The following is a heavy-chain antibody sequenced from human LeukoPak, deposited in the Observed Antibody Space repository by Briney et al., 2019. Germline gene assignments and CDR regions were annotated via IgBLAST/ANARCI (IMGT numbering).Heavy chain of an antibody. D-gene: IGHD2-21*02. CDR2: INSDGSST. V-gene: IGHV3-74*01. CDR3: AKGDWPTGY. CDR1: GFTFRSYW. Sequence: PGGPLRLSCAASGFTFRSYWMHWVRQAPGKGLVWVSRINSDGSSTAYADTVKGRFTISRDNAKNTLYLQMNSLRAEDTAVYYCAKGDWPTGYWGQGTLVTVSS. J-gene: IGHJ4*02.